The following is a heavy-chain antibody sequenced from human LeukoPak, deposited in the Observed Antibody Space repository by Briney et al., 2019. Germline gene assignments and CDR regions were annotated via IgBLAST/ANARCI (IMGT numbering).Heavy chain of an antibody. CDR2: INRDESEK. V-gene: IGHV3-7*05. D-gene: IGHD1-1*01. CDR1: RFTFSSYW. J-gene: IGHJ4*02. Sequence: GGSLRLSCAASRFTFSSYWMNWVRQAPGKGLEWVANINRDESEKYFVDSVKGRFTISRDNAKNSLYLQMNSLRAEDAAVYYCAKEARVVTTGAEFDFWGQGTLVTVSS. CDR3: AKEARVVTTGAEFDF.